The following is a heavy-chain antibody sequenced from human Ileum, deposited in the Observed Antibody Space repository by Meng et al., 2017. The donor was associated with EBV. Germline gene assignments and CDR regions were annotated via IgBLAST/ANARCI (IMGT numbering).Heavy chain of an antibody. J-gene: IGHJ5*02. CDR2: ISFAANNK. V-gene: IGHV3-30-3*01. CDR1: GFTFSSYT. CDR3: AKDLCSGGSCYSGDYNWFDP. D-gene: IGHD2-15*01. Sequence: QVQLVESGXXXXXPXMSXRLSCTASGFTFSSYTMHWVRQAPGKGLEWVAVISFAANNKYYADSVKGRFTISRDNSRNTLYLQMDSLRPEDTAVYYCAKDLCSGGSCYSGDYNWFDPWGQGALVTVSS.